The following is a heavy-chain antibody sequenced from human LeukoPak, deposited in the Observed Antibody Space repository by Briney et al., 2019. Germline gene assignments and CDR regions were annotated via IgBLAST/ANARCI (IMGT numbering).Heavy chain of an antibody. J-gene: IGHJ4*02. Sequence: ASVKVSCKASGYTFTGYYMHWVRQVPGQALEWMGWINPNSGGTNYAQKFQGRVTMTRDTSITTAYMELSRLRSDDTAVYYCARGFSSWYLSPYYLEYCGQGTPVTASS. CDR3: ARGFSSWYLSPYYLEY. D-gene: IGHD6-13*01. CDR1: GYTFTGYY. CDR2: INPNSGGT. V-gene: IGHV1-2*02.